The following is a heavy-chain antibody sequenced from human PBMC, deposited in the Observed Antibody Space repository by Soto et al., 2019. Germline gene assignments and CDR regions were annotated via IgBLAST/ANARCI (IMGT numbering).Heavy chain of an antibody. CDR2: IIPIFGTA. J-gene: IGHJ5*02. CDR1: GGTFSSYA. D-gene: IGHD2-2*02. CDR3: AREGYCSSTSFYTRVWFDP. Sequence: QVQLVQSGAEVKKPGSSVKVSCKASGGTFSSYAISWVRQAPGQGLEWMGVIIPIFGTANYEQKFQGRVTISADKSTSTAYMELSSLRSEDTAVYYCAREGYCSSTSFYTRVWFDPVGQGPLVTVSS. V-gene: IGHV1-69*06.